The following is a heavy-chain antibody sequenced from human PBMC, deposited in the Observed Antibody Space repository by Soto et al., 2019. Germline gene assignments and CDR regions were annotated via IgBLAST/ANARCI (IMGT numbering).Heavy chain of an antibody. CDR2: MNPNSGNT. J-gene: IGHJ6*03. CDR1: GYTFTSYD. CDR3: ARGRHYYYYMDV. Sequence: ASVKVSCKASGYTFTSYDINWVRQATGQGLEWMGWMNPNSGNTGYAQKFQGRVTMTRNTSISTAYMELSSLRSEDTAVYYCARGRHYYYYMDVWGKGNTVTVSS. V-gene: IGHV1-8*01.